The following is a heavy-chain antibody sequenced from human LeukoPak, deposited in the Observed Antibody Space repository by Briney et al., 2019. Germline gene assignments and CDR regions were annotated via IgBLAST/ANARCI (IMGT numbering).Heavy chain of an antibody. CDR3: ARRYSYGSSLVYFDY. V-gene: IGHV4-59*01. Sequence: PSETLSLTCTVSGGSSSSYYWSWIRQPPGKGREWIGYIYYSGSTNYNPSLKSRVTISVDTSKNQFSLKLSSVTAADTAVYYCARRYSYGSSLVYFDYWGQGTLVTVSS. CDR2: IYYSGST. CDR1: GGSSSSYY. J-gene: IGHJ4*02. D-gene: IGHD5-18*01.